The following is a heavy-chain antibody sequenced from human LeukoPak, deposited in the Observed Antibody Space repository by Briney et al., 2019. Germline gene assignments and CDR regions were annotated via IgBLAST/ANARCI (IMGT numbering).Heavy chain of an antibody. J-gene: IGHJ4*02. CDR1: GYTFTGYY. CDR3: ARSIYSSSWYEFDY. Sequence: ASVKVSCKASGYTFTGYYMHWVRQAPGQGFEWMGWINPNSGGTNYAQKFQGWVTMTRDTSISTAYMELSRLRSDDTAVYYCARSIYSSSWYEFDYWGQGTLVTVSS. D-gene: IGHD6-13*01. V-gene: IGHV1-2*04. CDR2: INPNSGGT.